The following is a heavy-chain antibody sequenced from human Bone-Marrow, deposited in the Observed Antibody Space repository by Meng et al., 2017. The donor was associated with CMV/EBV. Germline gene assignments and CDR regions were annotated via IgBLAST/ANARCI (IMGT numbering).Heavy chain of an antibody. CDR1: GGTVSGSSYY. CDR3: ARSTYYYGAFDP. J-gene: IGHJ5*02. V-gene: IGHV4-39*07. D-gene: IGHD3-22*01. CDR2: IYYSGSA. Sequence: TVSGGTVSGSSYYWGWIRQPPGKGLGWIRDIYYSGSAYYNQSLKSRVTISVDTSKNQFSLKLSSVTAADTAVYYCARSTYYYGAFDPWGQGTLVTVSS.